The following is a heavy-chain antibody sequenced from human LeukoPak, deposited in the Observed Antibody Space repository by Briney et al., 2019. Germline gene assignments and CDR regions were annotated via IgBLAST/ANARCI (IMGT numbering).Heavy chain of an antibody. D-gene: IGHD1-26*01. CDR2: ISYDGGNK. CDR3: AKDSGSYPDLDY. V-gene: IGHV3-30*18. J-gene: IGHJ4*02. CDR1: GFTFSSYG. Sequence: GRSLRLSCAASGFTFSSYGMHWVRQAPGKGLEWVAVISYDGGNKYYADSVKGRFTISRDNSKNTLYLQVNSLRAEDTAVYYCAKDSGSYPDLDYWGQGTLVTVSS.